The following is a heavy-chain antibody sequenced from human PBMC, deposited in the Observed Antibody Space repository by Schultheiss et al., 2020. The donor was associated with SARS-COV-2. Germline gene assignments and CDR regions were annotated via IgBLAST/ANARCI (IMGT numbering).Heavy chain of an antibody. Sequence: SETLSLTCTVSGGSVSSGSYYWSWIRQPPGKGLEWIGYIYYSGSTNYNPSLKSRVTISLDTSKNQFSLSLSSVTAADTAVYYCARSYGFWSGYSEPFFDYWGQGTLVTVSS. CDR3: ARSYGFWSGYSEPFFDY. V-gene: IGHV4-61*01. J-gene: IGHJ4*02. D-gene: IGHD3-3*01. CDR1: GGSVSSGSYY. CDR2: IYYSGST.